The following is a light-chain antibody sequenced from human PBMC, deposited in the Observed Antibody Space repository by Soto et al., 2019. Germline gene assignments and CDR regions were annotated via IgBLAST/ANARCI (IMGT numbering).Light chain of an antibody. Sequence: EIVLTQSPGTLSLSPGERATLSCRASQSVSNNYLAWYQQKPGQAPRLLIYGASNRANGIPARFSGSGSGTDFTLTISSLEPEDFAIYYCQQRQYWPPITFGQGTRLEIK. CDR3: QQRQYWPPIT. CDR1: QSVSNNY. V-gene: IGKV3-11*01. CDR2: GAS. J-gene: IGKJ5*01.